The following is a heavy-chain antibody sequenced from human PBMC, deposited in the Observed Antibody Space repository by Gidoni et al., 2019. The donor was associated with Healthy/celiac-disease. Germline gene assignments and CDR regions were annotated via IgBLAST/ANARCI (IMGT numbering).Heavy chain of an antibody. Sequence: QVQLVESGGGVVQPGRSLRLSCAASGFTFSNYGLHWVPQAPGKGLEWVAVIWFDGSDKYYADSVKGRFTISRDNSKNTLYLQMNSLRAEDTAIYYCARDSYYYDSSGYPEYLQHWGQGTLVTVSS. CDR1: GFTFSNYG. J-gene: IGHJ1*01. CDR2: IWFDGSDK. V-gene: IGHV3-33*01. CDR3: ARDSYYYDSSGYPEYLQH. D-gene: IGHD3-22*01.